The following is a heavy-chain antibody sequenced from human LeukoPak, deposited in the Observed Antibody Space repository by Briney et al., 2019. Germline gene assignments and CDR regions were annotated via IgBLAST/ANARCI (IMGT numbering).Heavy chain of an antibody. D-gene: IGHD4-17*01. J-gene: IGHJ4*02. Sequence: GGSLRLSCAASGFTFSSYSMNWVRQAPGKGLEWVSSISSSSSYIYYADSVKGRFTISRDNAKNSLYLQMNSLRAEDTAVYYCARETATVPAFDYWGQGTLVTVSS. CDR3: ARETATVPAFDY. CDR2: ISSSSSYI. CDR1: GFTFSSYS. V-gene: IGHV3-21*01.